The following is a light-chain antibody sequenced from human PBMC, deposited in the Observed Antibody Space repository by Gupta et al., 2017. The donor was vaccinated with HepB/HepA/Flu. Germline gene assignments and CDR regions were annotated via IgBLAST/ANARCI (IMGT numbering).Light chain of an antibody. CDR2: GAS. Sequence: EIVITQSPATLSVPPGERATLSYRASQSVSISLAWYQQKPGQAPRLLIYGASTRATGIPARCSGSGSGTEFTLTISSLQSEDSAVYYCQQDNNCPITFGGGTKVEIK. V-gene: IGKV3-15*01. CDR3: QQDNNCPIT. CDR1: QSVSIS. J-gene: IGKJ4*01.